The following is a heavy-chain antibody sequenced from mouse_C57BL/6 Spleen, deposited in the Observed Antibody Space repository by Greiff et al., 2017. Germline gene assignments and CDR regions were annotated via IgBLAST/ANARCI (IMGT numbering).Heavy chain of an antibody. D-gene: IGHD1-1*01. CDR1: GFTFSSYA. CDR2: ISAGGSYT. J-gene: IGHJ1*03. Sequence: EVKLVESGGGLVKPGGSLKLSCAASGFTFSSYAMSWVRQTPEKRLEWVATISAGGSYTYYPDNVKGRFTISRDNAKNNLYLQMSQLKSEDTAMYYCARERRLDYYGSSSYWYVDGWGTGTTVTVSS. CDR3: ARERRLDYYGSSSYWYVDG. V-gene: IGHV5-4*01.